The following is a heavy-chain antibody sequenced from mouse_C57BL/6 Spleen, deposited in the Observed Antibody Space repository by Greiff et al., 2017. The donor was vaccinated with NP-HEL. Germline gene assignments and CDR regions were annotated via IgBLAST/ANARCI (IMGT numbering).Heavy chain of an antibody. J-gene: IGHJ4*01. CDR1: GYTFTSYG. Sequence: QVQLQQSGAELARPGASVKLSCKASGYTFTSYGISWVKQRTGQGLEWIGEIYPRSGNTYYNEKFKGKATLTADKSSSTAYMELRSLSSEDSAVYFCARGGYDEGNYYAMDYWGQGTSVTVSS. D-gene: IGHD2-2*01. CDR3: ARGGYDEGNYYAMDY. V-gene: IGHV1-81*01. CDR2: IYPRSGNT.